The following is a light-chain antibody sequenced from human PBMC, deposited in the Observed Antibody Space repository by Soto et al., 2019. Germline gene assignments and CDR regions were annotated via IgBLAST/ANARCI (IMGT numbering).Light chain of an antibody. V-gene: IGKV1-5*03. CDR1: QSISGW. CDR3: QQYNNYGAWT. CDR2: KAS. Sequence: DIQMTQSPSTLSASVGDRVTITCRASQSISGWLAWYQQNPGKAPKLLIYKASTLESGVPSRFSGSGSGTEFTLTISSLQPDDFATYYCQQYNNYGAWTVGQGTKGVIK. J-gene: IGKJ1*01.